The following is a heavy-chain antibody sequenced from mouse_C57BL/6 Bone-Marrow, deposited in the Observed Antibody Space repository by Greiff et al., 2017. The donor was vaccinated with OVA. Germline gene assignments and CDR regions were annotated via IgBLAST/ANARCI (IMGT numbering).Heavy chain of an antibody. V-gene: IGHV1-19*01. CDR1: GYTFTDYY. CDR2: INPYNGGT. CDR3: ARWDYYNYFDY. Sequence: VQLQQSGPVLVKPGASVKMSCKASGYTFTDYYMNWVKQSHGKSLEWIGVINPYNGGTSYNQKFKGKATLTVDKSSSTAYMELNSLTSEDSAVYYCARWDYYNYFDYWGQGTTLTVSS. D-gene: IGHD2-12*01. J-gene: IGHJ2*01.